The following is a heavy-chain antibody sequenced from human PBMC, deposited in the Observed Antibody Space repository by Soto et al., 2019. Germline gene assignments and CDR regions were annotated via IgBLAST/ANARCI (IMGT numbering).Heavy chain of an antibody. V-gene: IGHV1-18*01. J-gene: IGHJ4*02. Sequence: QVPLVQTGAEVKKRGASVKVSCEASGYTCSSYGISWVRQAPGQGFEWMGWISGYNSITRYAQKFQGRVTMTTDTSTSTAYTELRSLRSDDTAVYYCARAFGSTDYWGQGTLVPVSS. CDR1: GYTCSSYG. CDR2: ISGYNSIT. D-gene: IGHD6-13*01. CDR3: ARAFGSTDY.